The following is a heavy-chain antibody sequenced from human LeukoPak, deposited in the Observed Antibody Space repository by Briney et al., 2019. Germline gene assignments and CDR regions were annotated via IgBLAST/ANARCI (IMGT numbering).Heavy chain of an antibody. CDR2: IYHSGST. J-gene: IGHJ4*02. D-gene: IGHD2-2*01. V-gene: IGHV4-38-2*02. Sequence: PSETLSLTCTVSGYSISSGYYWGWIRQPPGKGLEWIGSIYHSGSTYYNPSLKSRVTISVDTSKNQFSLKLSSVTAADTAVYYCARDCLFLGYCSIQGYWGQGTLVTVSS. CDR1: GYSISSGYY. CDR3: ARDCLFLGYCSIQGY.